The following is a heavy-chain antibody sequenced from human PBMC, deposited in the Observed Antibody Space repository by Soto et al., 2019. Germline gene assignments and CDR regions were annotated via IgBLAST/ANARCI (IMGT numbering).Heavy chain of an antibody. V-gene: IGHV1-69*13. CDR2: IIPIFGTA. Sequence: GASVKVSCKASGGTFSSYAISWVRQAPGQGLEWMGGIIPIFGTANYAQKFQGRVTITADESTSTAYMELSSLRSEDTAVYYCAREVVAARSYYFFDYWGQGTLVTVS. CDR3: AREVVAARSYYFFDY. CDR1: GGTFSSYA. J-gene: IGHJ4*02. D-gene: IGHD2-15*01.